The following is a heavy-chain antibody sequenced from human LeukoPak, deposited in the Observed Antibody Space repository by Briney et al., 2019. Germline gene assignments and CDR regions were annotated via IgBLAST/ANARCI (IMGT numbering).Heavy chain of an antibody. D-gene: IGHD6-19*01. V-gene: IGHV3-23*01. CDR2: ISGSGGST. J-gene: IGHJ4*02. CDR1: GFTFSSYA. CDR3: ARDHSGWYD. Sequence: GGSLRLSCAASGFTFSSYAINWVRQAPGEGLEWVSAISGSGGSTYYADSVKGRFTISRDNSKNTLYLQTNSLRAEDTAVYYCARDHSGWYDWGQGTLVTVSS.